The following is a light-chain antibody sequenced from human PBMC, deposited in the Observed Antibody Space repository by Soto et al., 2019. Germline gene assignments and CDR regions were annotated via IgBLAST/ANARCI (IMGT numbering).Light chain of an antibody. J-gene: IGLJ2*01. CDR3: CSHVGSASYV. CDR1: SSDVGSYNL. Sequence: QSALTQPASVSGSPGQSITISCSGTSSDVGSYNLVSWYQHHPGNAPKLMIYEVTKRPSGVSDRFSGSKSGNTASLTVSGLQAEDEADYYCCSHVGSASYVFGRGTKLT. CDR2: EVT. V-gene: IGLV2-23*02.